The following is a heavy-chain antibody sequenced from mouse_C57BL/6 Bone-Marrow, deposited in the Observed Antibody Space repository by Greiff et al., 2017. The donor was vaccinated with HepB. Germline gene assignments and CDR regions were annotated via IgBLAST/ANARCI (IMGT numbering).Heavy chain of an antibody. D-gene: IGHD5-1-1*01. CDR1: GYTFTSYW. J-gene: IGHJ2*01. CDR3: ARADHHTYSTGGRDY. CDR2: IYPSDSET. Sequence: QVQLQQPGAELVRPGSSVKLSCKASGYTFTSYWMDWVKQRPGQGLEWIGNIYPSDSETHYNQKFKDKATLTVDKSSITAYMQLSSLTSEDSAVYYCARADHHTYSTGGRDYWGQGTTLTVSS. V-gene: IGHV1-61*01.